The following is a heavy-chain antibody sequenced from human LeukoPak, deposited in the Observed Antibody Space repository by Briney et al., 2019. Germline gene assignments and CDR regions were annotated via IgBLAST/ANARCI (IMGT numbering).Heavy chain of an antibody. CDR3: ARQGIPYYYDSSGYYYFDY. Sequence: GESLQISCKASGYTFTHYWIGWVRQMPGKGLEWMGIIYPGDSDTRYSPSFQGQVTISADKSISTAYLQWSSLKASDTAMYYCARQGIPYYYDSSGYYYFDYWGQGTLVTVSS. CDR2: IYPGDSDT. J-gene: IGHJ4*02. D-gene: IGHD3-22*01. V-gene: IGHV5-51*01. CDR1: GYTFTHYW.